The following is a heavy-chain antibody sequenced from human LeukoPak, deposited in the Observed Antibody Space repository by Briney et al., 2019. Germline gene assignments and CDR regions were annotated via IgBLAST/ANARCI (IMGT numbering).Heavy chain of an antibody. J-gene: IGHJ5*02. CDR3: TLATMNWFDP. V-gene: IGHV1-2*02. D-gene: IGHD5-12*01. CDR2: INPNSGGT. Sequence: ASVTVPCKASGYTFTGYYMHWVRQAPGQGLEWMGWINPNSGGTNYAQKFQGRVTMTRDTSISTAYMELSRLRSDDTAVYYCTLATMNWFDPWGQGTLVTVSS. CDR1: GYTFTGYY.